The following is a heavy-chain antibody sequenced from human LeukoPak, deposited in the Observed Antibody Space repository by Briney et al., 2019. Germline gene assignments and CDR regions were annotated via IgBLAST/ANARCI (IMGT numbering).Heavy chain of an antibody. J-gene: IGHJ4*02. CDR1: GFTFSSYS. D-gene: IGHD7-27*01. V-gene: IGHV3-21*01. CDR2: ISSSSSYT. CDR3: ARGGVGTPYFDY. Sequence: GGSLRLSCAASGFTFSSYSMNWVRQAPGKGLEWVSSISSSSSYTNYADSVKGRFTISRDDAKNSLYLQMNSLRAEDTAVYYCARGGVGTPYFDYWGQGTLVTVSS.